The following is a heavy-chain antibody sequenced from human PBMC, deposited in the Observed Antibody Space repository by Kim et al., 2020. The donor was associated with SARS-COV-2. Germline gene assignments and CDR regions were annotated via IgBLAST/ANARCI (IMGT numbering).Heavy chain of an antibody. J-gene: IGHJ3*02. Sequence: SGPTLVNPTQTLTLTCTFSGFSLSPSGVGVGWIRQPPGKALEWLALIYWDDDKRYSPSLKSRLTITKDTSKNQVVLTMTNMDPVDTATYYCAHLLLTVTTPDAFDIWGQGTMVTVSS. CDR2: IYWDDDK. V-gene: IGHV2-5*02. CDR3: AHLLLTVTTPDAFDI. D-gene: IGHD4-17*01. CDR1: GFSLSPSGVG.